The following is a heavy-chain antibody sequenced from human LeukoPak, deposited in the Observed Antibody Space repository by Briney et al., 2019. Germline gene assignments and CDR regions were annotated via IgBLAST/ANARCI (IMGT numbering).Heavy chain of an antibody. Sequence: GGSLRLSCAASGFTFSDHWMHWVRQVPGKGLVWVSRIKTDGSWTNDADSVKGRSTIFRDNAKNTLYLQMNSLRAEDTAVYYCVRDLGGRSGHWGQGTLVTVSS. D-gene: IGHD1-26*01. CDR3: VRDLGGRSGH. J-gene: IGHJ4*02. CDR2: IKTDGSWT. CDR1: GFTFSDHW. V-gene: IGHV3-74*01.